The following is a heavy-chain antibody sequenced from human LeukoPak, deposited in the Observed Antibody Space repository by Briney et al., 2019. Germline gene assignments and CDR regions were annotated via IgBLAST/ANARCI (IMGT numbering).Heavy chain of an antibody. CDR1: GGTFSSYA. V-gene: IGHV1-69*05. D-gene: IGHD4-11*01. CDR3: ARDDYSPLEY. CDR2: IIPIFGTA. Sequence: ASVKVTCKASGGTFSSYAISWVRQAPGQGLEWMGRIIPIFGTANYAQKFQGRVTITTDESTSTAYMELSSLRSEDTAVYYCARDDYSPLEYWGQGTLVTVSS. J-gene: IGHJ4*02.